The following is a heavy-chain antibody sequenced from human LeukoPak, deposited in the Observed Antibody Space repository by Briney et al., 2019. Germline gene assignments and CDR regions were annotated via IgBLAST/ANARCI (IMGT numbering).Heavy chain of an antibody. CDR3: ARDRENFEALDY. D-gene: IGHD3-9*01. V-gene: IGHV3-64*01. CDR1: GFTFSSYA. Sequence: GGSLRLSCAASGFTFSSYAMHWVRQAPGKGLEYVSAISSNGGSTYYANSVKGRFTISRDNAKNSLYLQMNSLRAEDTAVYYCARDRENFEALDYWGQGTLVTVSS. J-gene: IGHJ4*02. CDR2: ISSNGGST.